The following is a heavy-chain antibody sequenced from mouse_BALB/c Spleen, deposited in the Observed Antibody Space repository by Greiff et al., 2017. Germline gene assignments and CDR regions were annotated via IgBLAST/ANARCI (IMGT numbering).Heavy chain of an antibody. V-gene: IGHV1S56*01. J-gene: IGHJ4*01. CDR2: IYPGDGST. Sequence: QVQLKESGPELVKPGASVKMSCKASGYTFTSYYIHWVKQRPGQGLEWIGWIYPGDGSTKYNEKFKGKTTLTADKSSSTAYMLLSSLTSEDSAIYFCARNKGNYGFYAMDYWGQGTSVTVSS. CDR1: GYTFTSYY. CDR3: ARNKGNYGFYAMDY. D-gene: IGHD2-1*01.